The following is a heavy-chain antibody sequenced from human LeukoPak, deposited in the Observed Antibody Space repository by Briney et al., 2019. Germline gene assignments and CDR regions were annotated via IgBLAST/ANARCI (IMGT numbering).Heavy chain of an antibody. J-gene: IGHJ3*02. V-gene: IGHV3-33*01. D-gene: IGHD4-17*01. Sequence: GGSLRLSCAASGFTFSSYGMHWVRQAPGKGLEWVAVIWYDGSNKYYADSVKGRFTISRDNSKNTLYLQMNSLRAEDTAVYYCARDDYGDYVDAFDIWGQGTMATVSS. CDR3: ARDDYGDYVDAFDI. CDR1: GFTFSSYG. CDR2: IWYDGSNK.